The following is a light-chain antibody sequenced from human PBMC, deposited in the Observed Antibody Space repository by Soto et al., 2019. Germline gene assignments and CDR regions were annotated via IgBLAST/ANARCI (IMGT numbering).Light chain of an antibody. CDR2: DVV. Sequence: QSALTQPASVSGSPGQSITISCAGTSRDIGAYDYVSWYRQHPGKAPEVISYDVVNRPSGVSNRISAAKSGNAASLTISGLHAEDEADYYCSSFTTTNGHWVFGGGTKVTVL. CDR1: SRDIGAYDY. V-gene: IGLV2-14*03. J-gene: IGLJ3*02. CDR3: SSFTTTNGHWV.